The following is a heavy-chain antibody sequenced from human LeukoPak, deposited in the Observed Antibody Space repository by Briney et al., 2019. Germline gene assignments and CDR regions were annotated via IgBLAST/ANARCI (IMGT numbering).Heavy chain of an antibody. D-gene: IGHD5-18*01. CDR2: ISYDGSNK. CDR3: ANARLPVTYYYGMDV. Sequence: GRSLRLSCAPSGFTFSSYGMPWVRQAPGKGLEWVPVISYDGSNKYYADSVKGRFTISRDNSKNTLYLQMNSLRAEDTAVHYCANARLPVTYYYGMDVWGQGTTVTVSS. V-gene: IGHV3-30*18. CDR1: GFTFSSYG. J-gene: IGHJ6*02.